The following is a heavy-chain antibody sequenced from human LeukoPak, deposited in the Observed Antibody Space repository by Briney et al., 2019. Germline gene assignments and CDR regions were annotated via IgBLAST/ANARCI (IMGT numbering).Heavy chain of an antibody. J-gene: IGHJ4*02. CDR1: GFTFSDYW. D-gene: IGHD3-10*01. CDR2: IKQDGSAK. CDR3: ARLSYDSGTHYTVYRY. Sequence: GGSLRLSCAASGFTFSDYWMSWVRQAPGKGLEWVANIKQDGSAKYYVDSVKGRFAISRDNAKNSLYLQMNSLRDDDTAVYYCARLSYDSGTHYTVYRYWGQGTLVTVSS. V-gene: IGHV3-7*01.